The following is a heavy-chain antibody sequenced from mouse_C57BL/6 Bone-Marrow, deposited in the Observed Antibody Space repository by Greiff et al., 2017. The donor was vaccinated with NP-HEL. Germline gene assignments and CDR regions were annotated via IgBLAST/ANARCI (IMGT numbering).Heavy chain of an antibody. J-gene: IGHJ2*01. CDR1: GYTFTSYG. Sequence: QVQLQQSGAELARPGASVKLSCKASGYTFTSYGISWVKQRTGQGLEWIGEIYPRSGNTYYNEKCKGKATLTADKSSSTAYMELRSLTSEDSAVYFCARGPITTVVAKIDYWGQGTTLTVSS. CDR2: IYPRSGNT. D-gene: IGHD1-1*01. V-gene: IGHV1-81*01. CDR3: ARGPITTVVAKIDY.